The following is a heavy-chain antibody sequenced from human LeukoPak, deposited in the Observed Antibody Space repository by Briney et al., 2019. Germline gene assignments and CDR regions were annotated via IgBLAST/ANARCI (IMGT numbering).Heavy chain of an antibody. Sequence: PGGSLRPSCAASGFTFSDYYMSWIRQAPGKGLEWISYISSSGGTIYYADSVKGRFTISRDNAKKSLYLQMNSLRAEDTAVYYCARGSAVHYFDYWGQGTLVTVSS. CDR2: ISSSGGTI. D-gene: IGHD6-19*01. V-gene: IGHV3-11*01. J-gene: IGHJ4*02. CDR1: GFTFSDYY. CDR3: ARGSAVHYFDY.